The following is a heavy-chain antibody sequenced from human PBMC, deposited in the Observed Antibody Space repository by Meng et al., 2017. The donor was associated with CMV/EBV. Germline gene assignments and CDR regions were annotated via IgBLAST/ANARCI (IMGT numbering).Heavy chain of an antibody. Sequence: SETLSLTCVVYGGSFSGYYWSWIRQPPGKGLEWIGEINHSGSTNYNPSLKSRVTISVDTSKNQFSLKLSSVTAADTAVCYCARAGYCSSTSCLGRGDYWGQGTLVTVSS. D-gene: IGHD2-2*01. CDR2: INHSGST. CDR1: GGSFSGYY. CDR3: ARAGYCSSTSCLGRGDY. J-gene: IGHJ4*02. V-gene: IGHV4-34*01.